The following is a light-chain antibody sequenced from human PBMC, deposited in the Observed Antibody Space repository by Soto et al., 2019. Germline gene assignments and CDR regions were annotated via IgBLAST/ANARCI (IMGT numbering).Light chain of an antibody. Sequence: QSVLTQPASVYGSPGQSITISCTGTSSDVGGYNYDSWYQQHPGKAPKFMIYDVSNRPSGVSNRFSGSKSGNTASLTISGLQAEDEADYYCTSYTTSNTRQIVFGTGTKVTVL. CDR2: DVS. V-gene: IGLV2-14*01. CDR3: TSYTTSNTRQIV. J-gene: IGLJ1*01. CDR1: SSDVGGYNY.